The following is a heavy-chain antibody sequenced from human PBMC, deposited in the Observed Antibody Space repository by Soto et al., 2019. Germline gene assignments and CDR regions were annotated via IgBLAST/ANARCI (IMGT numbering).Heavy chain of an antibody. J-gene: IGHJ5*02. Sequence: GGSLRLSCSASGFTFSNYNMNWVRQAPGKGVEWVSHISGSSIYIHYADSVRGRFTISRDNAKNSVYLQMDSLRVEDTAVYYCAREGALKPFSSWGQGALVTVSS. CDR1: GFTFSNYN. CDR3: AREGALKPFSS. V-gene: IGHV3-21*01. CDR2: ISGSSIYI.